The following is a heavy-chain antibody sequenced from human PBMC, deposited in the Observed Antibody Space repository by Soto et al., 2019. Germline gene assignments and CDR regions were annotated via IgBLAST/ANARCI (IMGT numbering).Heavy chain of an antibody. Sequence: GGSLRLSCAAHGFTFSSCSMNWVRQAPGKGLEWVSYISSSSSTIYYADSVKGRFTISRDNAKNSLYLQMNSLRDEDTAVYYCARDHGDLNYYDSRGAPNAFDIWGQGKMVTVS. J-gene: IGHJ3*02. D-gene: IGHD3-22*01. CDR1: GFTFSSCS. V-gene: IGHV3-48*02. CDR3: ARDHGDLNYYDSRGAPNAFDI. CDR2: ISSSSSTI.